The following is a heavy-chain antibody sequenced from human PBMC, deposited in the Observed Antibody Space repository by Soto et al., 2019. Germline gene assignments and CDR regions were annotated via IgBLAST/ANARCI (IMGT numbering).Heavy chain of an antibody. D-gene: IGHD3-10*01. CDR2: VYQSGTT. V-gene: IGHV4-59*04. CDR1: GGSISSYY. CDR3: ARGQYFGELSWFDP. J-gene: IGHJ5*02. Sequence: PSETLSLTCTVSGGSISSYYWSWIRQPPGKGLEWIGYVYQSGTTYYNPSLKSRVTMSVDMSKNQFTLNLRSVTAADTAVYYCARGQYFGELSWFDPWGQGTLVTVSS.